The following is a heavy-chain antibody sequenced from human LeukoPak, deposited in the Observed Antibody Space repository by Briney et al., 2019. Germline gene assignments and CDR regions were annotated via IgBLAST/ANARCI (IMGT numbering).Heavy chain of an antibody. J-gene: IGHJ4*02. CDR2: INPNSGST. CDR1: GYTFTGYY. D-gene: IGHD5-18*01. Sequence: GASVKVSCKASGYTFTGYYMHWVRQAPGQGLEWMGWINPNSGSTNYAQKFQGRVTMTRDTSISTAYMELSRLRSDDTAVYYCARGLRGYSYGYYYWGQGTLVTVSS. V-gene: IGHV1-2*02. CDR3: ARGLRGYSYGYYY.